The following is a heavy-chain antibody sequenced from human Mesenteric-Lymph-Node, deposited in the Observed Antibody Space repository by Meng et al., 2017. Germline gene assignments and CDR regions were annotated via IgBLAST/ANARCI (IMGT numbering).Heavy chain of an antibody. CDR1: GGTFSSYA. CDR2: INPNSGGT. Sequence: QGRLVQSGAEVKKPGSSVKVSCKASGGTFSSYAISWVRQAPGQGLEWMGWINPNSGGTNYAQKFQGRVTMTRDTSISTAYMELSRLRSDDTAVYYCAREGLYNFDYWGQGTLVTVSS. CDR3: AREGLYNFDY. V-gene: IGHV1-2*02. D-gene: IGHD3-16*01. J-gene: IGHJ4*02.